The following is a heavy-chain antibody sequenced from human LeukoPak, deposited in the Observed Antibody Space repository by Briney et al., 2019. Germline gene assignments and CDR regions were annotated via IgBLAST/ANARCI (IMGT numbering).Heavy chain of an antibody. CDR2: INHSGST. Sequence: PSETLSLTCAVYGGSFSGYYWSWIRQPPGKGLEWIGEINHSGSTNYNPSLKSRVTISVDTSKNQFSLKLSSVTAADTAVYYCARAVSEYYDSSGYSRLIAFDIWGQGTMVTVSS. D-gene: IGHD3-22*01. CDR1: GGSFSGYY. V-gene: IGHV4-34*01. J-gene: IGHJ3*02. CDR3: ARAVSEYYDSSGYSRLIAFDI.